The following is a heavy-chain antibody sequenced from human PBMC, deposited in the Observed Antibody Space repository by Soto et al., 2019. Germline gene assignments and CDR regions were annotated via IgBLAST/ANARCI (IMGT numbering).Heavy chain of an antibody. Sequence: ASVKVSCKVSGYTLTELSMHWVRHAPGKGLEWMGGFDPEDGETIYAQKFQGRVTMTEDTSTDTAYMELSSLRSEDTAVYYCATDQGLVQDAFDIWGQGTMVTVSS. CDR3: ATDQGLVQDAFDI. D-gene: IGHD6-19*01. CDR1: GYTLTELS. J-gene: IGHJ3*02. V-gene: IGHV1-24*01. CDR2: FDPEDGET.